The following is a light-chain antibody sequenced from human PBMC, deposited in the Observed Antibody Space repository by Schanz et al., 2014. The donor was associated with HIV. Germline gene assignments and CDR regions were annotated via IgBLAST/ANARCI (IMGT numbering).Light chain of an antibody. CDR1: SIDVGGYDY. CDR2: DVS. Sequence: QSALTQPASLSGSPGQSITISCTGTSIDVGGYDYVSWYQKHPDKAPRLIIYDVSNRPLGVSSRFSGSKSGNTASLTISGLQAEDEADYYCGSYTFASTPYVFGSGTKLTVL. V-gene: IGLV2-14*03. J-gene: IGLJ1*01. CDR3: GSYTFASTPYV.